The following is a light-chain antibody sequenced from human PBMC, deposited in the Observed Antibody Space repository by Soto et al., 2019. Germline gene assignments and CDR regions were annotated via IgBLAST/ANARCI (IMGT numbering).Light chain of an antibody. V-gene: IGKV1-39*01. CDR1: QSISSY. CDR2: AAS. CDR3: QQTYRTLTWT. Sequence: DIQMTQSPSSLSSSVGDRVTITCRASQSISSYLNWYQQKPGKAPKLVIYAASSLQSGVPSRFSGSGSGTDFTLTIRSLQPEDFATYYCQQTYRTLTWTFGQGTKVELK. J-gene: IGKJ1*01.